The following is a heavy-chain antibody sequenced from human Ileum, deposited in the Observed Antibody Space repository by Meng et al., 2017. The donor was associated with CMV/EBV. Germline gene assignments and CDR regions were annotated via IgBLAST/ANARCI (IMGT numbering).Heavy chain of an antibody. D-gene: IGHD3-3*01. CDR1: GYSFIGQY. V-gene: IGHV1-2*02. Sequence: QVQLVQSGAEVKKPGASVKVSCKTSGYSFIGQYMHWVRQAPGQGLEWMGWINPNSGGTIYAQKFQGRVIMTRDTSISTAYMELTSLKSDDTAVYYCARVLGSYDFTFDPWGQGTLVTVSS. CDR3: ARVLGSYDFTFDP. J-gene: IGHJ5*02. CDR2: INPNSGGT.